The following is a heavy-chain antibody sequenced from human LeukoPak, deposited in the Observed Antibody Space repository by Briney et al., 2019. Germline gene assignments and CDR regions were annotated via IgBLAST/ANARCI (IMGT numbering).Heavy chain of an antibody. V-gene: IGHV1-69*04. Sequence: SVKVSCKASGGTFSSYAISWVRQAPGQGLEWMGRIIPILGIANYAQKFQGRVTITADKSTSTAYMELSSLRSEDTAVYYCARDRRLSYDILTGYYRPSSYYYYGMDVWGQGTTVTVSS. CDR3: ARDRRLSYDILTGYYRPSSYYYYGMDV. CDR1: GGTFSSYA. D-gene: IGHD3-9*01. J-gene: IGHJ6*02. CDR2: IIPILGIA.